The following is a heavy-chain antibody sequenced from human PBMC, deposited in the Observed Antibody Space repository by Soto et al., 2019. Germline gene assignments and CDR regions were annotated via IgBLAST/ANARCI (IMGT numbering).Heavy chain of an antibody. CDR3: ARDPGQYYYDSSGPR. D-gene: IGHD3-22*01. Sequence: GGSLRLSCAASGFTFSSYSMNWVRQAPGKGLEWVSYISSSSSTIYYADSVKGRFTISRDNAKNSLYLQMNSLRDEDTAVYYCARDPGQYYYDSSGPRWGQGTLVTVSS. J-gene: IGHJ4*02. CDR2: ISSSSSTI. V-gene: IGHV3-48*02. CDR1: GFTFSSYS.